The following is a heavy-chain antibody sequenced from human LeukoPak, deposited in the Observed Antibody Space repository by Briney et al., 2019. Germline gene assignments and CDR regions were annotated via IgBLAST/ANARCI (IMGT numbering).Heavy chain of an antibody. D-gene: IGHD3-10*01. CDR1: GFTFSSYG. CDR2: IYSGGST. V-gene: IGHV3-66*01. CDR3: ARAPMVRGANDY. J-gene: IGHJ4*02. Sequence: PGGSLRLSCAASGFTFSSYGMSWVRQAPGKGLEWVSVIYSGGSTYYADSVKGRFTISRDNSKNTLYLQMNSLRAEDTAVYYCARAPMVRGANDYWGQGTLVTVSS.